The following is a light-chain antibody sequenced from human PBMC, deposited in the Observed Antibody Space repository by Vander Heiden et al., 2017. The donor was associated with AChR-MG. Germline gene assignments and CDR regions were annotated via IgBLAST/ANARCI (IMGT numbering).Light chain of an antibody. V-gene: IGKV3-20*01. CDR1: QSVSSSF. CDR3: QQYCDSPPWT. CDR2: GTS. J-gene: IGKJ1*01. Sequence: EIVLTQSPGTLSLSPGERATLSCRASQSVSSSFLAWYQQKPGQAPSLLIYGTSSRATGIPDRFSGSGSGTDFTLTISRLEPEDFAVYYCQQYCDSPPWTFGQRTTVEIK.